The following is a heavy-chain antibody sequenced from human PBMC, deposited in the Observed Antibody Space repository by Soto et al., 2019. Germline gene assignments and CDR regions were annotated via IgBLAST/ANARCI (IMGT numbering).Heavy chain of an antibody. D-gene: IGHD6-6*01. J-gene: IGHJ4*02. CDR1: GGSFSGYY. Sequence: PSETLSLTCAVYGGSFSGYYWSWIRQPPGKGLEWIGEINHSGSTNYNPSLKSRVTISADTSKNQFSLKLSSVTAADTAVYYCARERIAARHFDYWGQGTLVTVSS. CDR3: ARERIAARHFDY. CDR2: INHSGST. V-gene: IGHV4-34*01.